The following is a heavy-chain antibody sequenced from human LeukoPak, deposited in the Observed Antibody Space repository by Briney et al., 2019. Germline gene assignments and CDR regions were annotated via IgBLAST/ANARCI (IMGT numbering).Heavy chain of an antibody. Sequence: GGSLRLSCAASGFTFSNYAMHWVRQAPGKGLEWVAVISYDASNKYYADSVKGRFTISRDNSKNTLYLQMNSLRAEDTAVYYCARTYCGGDCTGFDYWGQGTLVTVSS. V-gene: IGHV3-30-3*01. J-gene: IGHJ4*02. CDR2: ISYDASNK. CDR3: ARTYCGGDCTGFDY. D-gene: IGHD2-21*02. CDR1: GFTFSNYA.